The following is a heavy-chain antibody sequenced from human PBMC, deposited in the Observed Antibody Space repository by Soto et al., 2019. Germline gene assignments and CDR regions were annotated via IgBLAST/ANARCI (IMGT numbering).Heavy chain of an antibody. V-gene: IGHV4-30-4*01. Sequence: SETLSLTCTVSGGSISSGDYYWSWIRQPPGKGLEWIGYIYYSGSTYYNPSLKSRVTISVDTSENQFSLKLSSVTAADTAVYYCARGYSGYDFRLDYWGQGTLVTVSS. D-gene: IGHD5-12*01. CDR1: GGSISSGDYY. CDR3: ARGYSGYDFRLDY. J-gene: IGHJ4*02. CDR2: IYYSGST.